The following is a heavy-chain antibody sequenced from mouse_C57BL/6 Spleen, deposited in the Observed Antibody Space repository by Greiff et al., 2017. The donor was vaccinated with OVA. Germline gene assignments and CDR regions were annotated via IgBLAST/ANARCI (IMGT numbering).Heavy chain of an antibody. V-gene: IGHV1-64*01. CDR3: AYGYDAMDY. CDR2: IHPNSGST. Sequence: QVQLKQPGAELVKPGASVTLSCKASGYTFTSYWMHWVKQRPGQGLEWIGMIHPNSGSTNYNEKFKSKATLTVDKSSSTAYMQLSSLTSEDSAVYYCAYGYDAMDYWGQGTSVTVSS. CDR1: GYTFTSYW. J-gene: IGHJ4*01. D-gene: IGHD1-1*02.